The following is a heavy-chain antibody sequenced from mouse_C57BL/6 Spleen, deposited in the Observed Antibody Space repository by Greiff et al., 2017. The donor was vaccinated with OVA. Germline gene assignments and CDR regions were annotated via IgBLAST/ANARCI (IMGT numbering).Heavy chain of an antibody. Sequence: LQESGPELVKPGASVKMSCKASGYTFTDYNMHWVKQSHGKSLEWIGYINPNNGGTSYNQKFKGKATLTVSKSSSTAYMALRSLTSEDSAVYYCAREHYDYDNFDYWGQGTTLTVSS. CDR3: AREHYDYDNFDY. V-gene: IGHV1-22*01. J-gene: IGHJ2*01. CDR1: GYTFTDYN. D-gene: IGHD2-4*01. CDR2: INPNNGGT.